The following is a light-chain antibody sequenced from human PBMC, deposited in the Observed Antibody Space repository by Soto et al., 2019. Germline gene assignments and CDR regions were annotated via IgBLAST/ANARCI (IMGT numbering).Light chain of an antibody. Sequence: ASVVDRFPITCRASQGISTYLNWYQQKPGKAPKLLIYKASTLKSGVPSRFSGSGSGTEFTLTISSLQPDDFATYYCQHYNSYSEAFCQGTKVAIK. CDR1: QGISTY. V-gene: IGKV1-5*03. CDR3: QHYNSYSEA. CDR2: KAS. J-gene: IGKJ1*01.